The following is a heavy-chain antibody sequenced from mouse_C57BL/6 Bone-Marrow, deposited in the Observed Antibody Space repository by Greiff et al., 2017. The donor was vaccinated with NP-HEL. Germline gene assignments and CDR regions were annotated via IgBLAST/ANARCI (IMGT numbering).Heavy chain of an antibody. J-gene: IGHJ3*01. CDR1: GFNITDDY. V-gene: IGHV14-4*01. CDR3: TTLYYGNPAWLAY. CDR2: IDPENGDT. D-gene: IGHD2-1*01. Sequence: VQLQQSGAELVRPGASVKLSCTASGFNITDDYMHWVKQRPEQGLEWIGWIDPENGDTEYASKFQGKATITADTSSNTAYLQLSSLTSEDTAVYYCTTLYYGNPAWLAYWGQGTLVTVSA.